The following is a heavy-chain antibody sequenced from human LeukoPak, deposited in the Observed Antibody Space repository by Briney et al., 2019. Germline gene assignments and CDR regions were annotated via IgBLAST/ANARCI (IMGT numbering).Heavy chain of an antibody. CDR1: GGSISNYH. J-gene: IGHJ4*02. CDR2: IHTSGST. Sequence: SETLSLTCTVSGGSISNYHWSWIRQPAGKGLEWIGQIHTSGSTNHNPPLKSRVSMSIDTTEDQVSLTIRSVTAADTAFYYCARREISSGWSFDYWGQGTLVTVSS. V-gene: IGHV4-4*07. CDR3: ARREISSGWSFDY. D-gene: IGHD6-19*01.